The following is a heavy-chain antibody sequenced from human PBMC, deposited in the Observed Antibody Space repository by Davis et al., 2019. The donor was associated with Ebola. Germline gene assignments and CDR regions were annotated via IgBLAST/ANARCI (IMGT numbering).Heavy chain of an antibody. V-gene: IGHV3-21*01. D-gene: IGHD2-2*01. Sequence: PGGSLRLSCAASGFTFSSYSMNWVRQAPGKGLEWVSSISSSSSYIYYADSVKGRFTISRDNAKNSLYLQMNSLRAEDTAVYYCARDKGDLVPAAPDYWGQGTLVTVSS. J-gene: IGHJ4*02. CDR1: GFTFSSYS. CDR3: ARDKGDLVPAAPDY. CDR2: ISSSSSYI.